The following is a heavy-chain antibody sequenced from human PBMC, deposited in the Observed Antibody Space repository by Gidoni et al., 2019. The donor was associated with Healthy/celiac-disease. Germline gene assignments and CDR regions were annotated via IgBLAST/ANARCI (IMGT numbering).Heavy chain of an antibody. V-gene: IGHV3-23*01. CDR2: ISGSGGST. CDR3: AKDFTYYYDSSGYYYNY. J-gene: IGHJ4*02. CDR1: GFTFSSYA. D-gene: IGHD3-22*01. Sequence: EVQLLESGGGLVRPGGPLRLSCADSGFTFSSYAMGGVRQAPGKGLGVFSAISGSGGSTYYADSVKGRFTISRDNSKNTLYLQMNSLRAEDTAVYYCAKDFTYYYDSSGYYYNYWGQGTLVTVSS.